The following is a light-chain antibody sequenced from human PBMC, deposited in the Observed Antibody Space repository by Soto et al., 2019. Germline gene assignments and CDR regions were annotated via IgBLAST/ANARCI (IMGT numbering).Light chain of an antibody. V-gene: IGKV3D-15*01. Sequence: IAISESPATLSVSKGERATLSCRASQSVSSKLAWYQQKPGQAPRLLIYDASNRATGIPARFSGSGSGTDFTLTISSLEPEDFAVYYCQQYDKLPPTFGQGTKVDIK. CDR2: DAS. J-gene: IGKJ1*01. CDR1: QSVSSK. CDR3: QQYDKLPPT.